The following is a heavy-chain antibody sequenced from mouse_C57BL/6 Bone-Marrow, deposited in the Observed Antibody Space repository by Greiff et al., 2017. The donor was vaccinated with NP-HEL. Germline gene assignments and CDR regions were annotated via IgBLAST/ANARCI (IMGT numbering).Heavy chain of an antibody. V-gene: IGHV1-82*01. J-gene: IGHJ3*01. CDR2: IYPGDGDT. Sequence: VHLVESGPELVKPGASVKISCKASGYAFSSSWMNWVKQRPGKGLEWIGRIYPGDGDTNYNGKFKGTATLTADKSSSPAYMQLSHLTSEDSAVCVCARSSYGSRGGFAYWGQGTLVTVSA. CDR1: GYAFSSSW. D-gene: IGHD1-1*01. CDR3: ARSSYGSRGGFAY.